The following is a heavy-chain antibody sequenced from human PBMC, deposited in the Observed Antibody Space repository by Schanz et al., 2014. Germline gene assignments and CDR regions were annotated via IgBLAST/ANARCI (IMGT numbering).Heavy chain of an antibody. Sequence: QVQLVQSGAEVKKPGSSVKVSCKASRSTFSSYTISWVRQARGQGLEWVGRFIPILDVGNYAQQFQGRVTFTADKSTSTAYMELRSLRSDDTAVYYCARDRRLQRQSGWDYWGQGTLVTVSS. CDR3: ARDRRLQRQSGWDY. D-gene: IGHD3-10*01. CDR1: RSTFSSYT. CDR2: FIPILDVG. J-gene: IGHJ4*02. V-gene: IGHV1-69*04.